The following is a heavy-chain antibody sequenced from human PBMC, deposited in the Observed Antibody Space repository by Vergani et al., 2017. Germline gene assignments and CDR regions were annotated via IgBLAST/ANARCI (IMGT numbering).Heavy chain of an antibody. V-gene: IGHV4-61*10. CDR1: GGSVSSGSYY. D-gene: IGHD1-14*01. Sequence: QVQLQESGPGLVKPSETLSLTCTVSGGSVSSGSYYWSWIRQPAGKGLEWIGYIYYSWSTNYNPSLKSRVTISVDTSKNQFSLKLSSVTAADTAVYYCAREGRNNYYYYMDVWGKGTTVTVSS. J-gene: IGHJ6*03. CDR2: IYYSWST. CDR3: AREGRNNYYYYMDV.